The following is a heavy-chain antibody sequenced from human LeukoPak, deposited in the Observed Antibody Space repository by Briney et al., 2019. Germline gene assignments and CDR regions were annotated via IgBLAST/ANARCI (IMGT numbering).Heavy chain of an antibody. D-gene: IGHD2-15*01. CDR2: IRGSGGST. J-gene: IGHJ6*02. Sequence: GGSLRLSCAASGFTVSSYAMGWVRQAPGKGLEWVSAIRGSGGSTYYADSVKGRFTISRDNSKNTLYLQMNSLRAEDTAVYYCARGPGCSGGSCFYYGMDVWGQGTTVTVSS. V-gene: IGHV3-23*01. CDR3: ARGPGCSGGSCFYYGMDV. CDR1: GFTVSSYA.